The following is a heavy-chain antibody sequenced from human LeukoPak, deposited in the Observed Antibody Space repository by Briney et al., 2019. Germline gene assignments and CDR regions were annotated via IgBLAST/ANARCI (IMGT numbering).Heavy chain of an antibody. Sequence: PGGSLRLSCAVSGFTFSNHWMTWVRQAPGKGLEWVANIKQDGSEKYYVDSVKGRFTISRDNAKNSLYLQMNSLRAEDTAVYYCARDRSYAIAAAHIDYWGQGTLVTVSS. CDR1: GFTFSNHW. D-gene: IGHD6-13*01. CDR2: IKQDGSEK. J-gene: IGHJ4*02. V-gene: IGHV3-7*01. CDR3: ARDRSYAIAAAHIDY.